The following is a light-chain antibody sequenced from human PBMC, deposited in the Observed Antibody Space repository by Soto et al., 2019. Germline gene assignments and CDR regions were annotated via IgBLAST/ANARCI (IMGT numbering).Light chain of an antibody. CDR3: QRTYNAP. CDR2: SAF. Sequence: DIQLTQSTSSLSASVGDRIIITCRVSQGITGYLNWYRQKPGKVPKLLIYSAFSVQSGVPSRFSGSGSGTDFTLSFSSLQSEDVATSYGQRTYNAPFGQGTRLDIQ. V-gene: IGKV1-27*01. J-gene: IGKJ5*01. CDR1: QGITGY.